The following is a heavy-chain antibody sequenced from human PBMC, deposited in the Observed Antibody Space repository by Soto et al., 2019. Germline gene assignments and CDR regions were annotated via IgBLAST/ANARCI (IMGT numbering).Heavy chain of an antibody. V-gene: IGHV4-34*01. Sequence: SETLSLTCAVYGGSFSGYYWSWIRQPPGKGLEWIGEINHSGSTNYNPSLKSRVTISVDTSKNQFSLKLSSVTAADTAVYYCARVKLLWFGDIGYYFDYWGQGTLLTVSS. CDR1: GGSFSGYY. CDR2: INHSGST. CDR3: ARVKLLWFGDIGYYFDY. J-gene: IGHJ4*02. D-gene: IGHD3-10*01.